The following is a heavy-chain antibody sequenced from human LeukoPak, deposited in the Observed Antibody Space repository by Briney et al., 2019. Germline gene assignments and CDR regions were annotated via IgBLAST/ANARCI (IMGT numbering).Heavy chain of an antibody. V-gene: IGHV3-7*02. Sequence: GGSLRLSCAASGFTFSSYWMTWVCQAPRKGLEWAAAIKEDGSETYYVDSVKGRFTISRDNAKNSLYLQMSSLRVEDTAVYYCARTTYGDYWGQGTLVTVSS. CDR1: GFTFSSYW. J-gene: IGHJ4*02. D-gene: IGHD1-1*01. CDR2: IKEDGSET. CDR3: ARTTYGDY.